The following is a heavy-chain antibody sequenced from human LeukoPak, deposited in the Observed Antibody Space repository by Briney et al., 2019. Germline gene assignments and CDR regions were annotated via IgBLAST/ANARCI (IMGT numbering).Heavy chain of an antibody. CDR3: AGRGSSSRHFDS. D-gene: IGHD6-6*01. Sequence: SETLSLTCTVSGGSISSYYWSWIRQPPGKGLEWIGYIYYSGSTNYNPSLKSRVTISVDTSKNQFSLKVSSVTAADTAVYYCAGRGSSSRHFDSWGQGTLVTVSS. V-gene: IGHV4-59*08. J-gene: IGHJ4*02. CDR1: GGSISSYY. CDR2: IYYSGST.